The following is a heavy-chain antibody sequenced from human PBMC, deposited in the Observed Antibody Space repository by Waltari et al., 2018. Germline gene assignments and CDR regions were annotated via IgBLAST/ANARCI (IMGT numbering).Heavy chain of an antibody. D-gene: IGHD1-26*01. V-gene: IGHV1-24*01. J-gene: IGHJ5*02. Sequence: QVQLVQSGAEVKKPGASVKVSCKVSGNTLTGLSMHWVRQAPGKGLEWMGGVDPEEGETIYAQKFQGRVTMTEDTSTDTAYMGLSSLRSDDTAVYYCATSGTYYFHWFDPWGQGTLVTVSS. CDR2: VDPEEGET. CDR1: GNTLTGLS. CDR3: ATSGTYYFHWFDP.